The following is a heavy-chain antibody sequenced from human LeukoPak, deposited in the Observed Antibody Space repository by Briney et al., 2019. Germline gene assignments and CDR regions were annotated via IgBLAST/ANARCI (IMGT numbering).Heavy chain of an antibody. J-gene: IGHJ4*02. CDR1: GFSVNGNY. V-gene: IGHV3-53*01. D-gene: IGHD3-10*01. CDR2: IYSGGTT. Sequence: GGSLRLSCAASGFSVNGNYMSWVRQAPGKGLEWLSVIYSGGTTDYADSVKGRFTISGDNSKNTLYLQMNSLRAEDTAVYYCAKEFALLRYYFDYWGQGTLVTVSS. CDR3: AKEFALLRYYFDY.